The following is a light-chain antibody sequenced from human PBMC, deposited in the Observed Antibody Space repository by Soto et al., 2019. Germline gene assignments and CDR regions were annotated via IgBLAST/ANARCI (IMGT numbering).Light chain of an antibody. CDR3: SSYAGTYIV. J-gene: IGLJ1*01. Sequence: QSVLTQPPSASGSPGQSVAISCTGTSSDVSGYVYVSWYQQHPGKAPKLMIYDVSKRPSGVPDRFSGSKSGNTASLTVSGLQAEDEADYYCSSYAGTYIVFGTGTKVTVL. V-gene: IGLV2-8*01. CDR2: DVS. CDR1: SSDVSGYVY.